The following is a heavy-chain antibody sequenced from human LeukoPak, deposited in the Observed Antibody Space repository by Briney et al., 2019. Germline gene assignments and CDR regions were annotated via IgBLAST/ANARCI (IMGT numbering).Heavy chain of an antibody. D-gene: IGHD3-16*01. CDR1: GGTFSSYA. CDR3: ASMTLTSYVLDY. V-gene: IGHV1-69*04. Sequence: GASVKVSCKASGGTFSSYAISWVRQAPGQGLEWMGRIIPILGIANYAQKFQGRVTITADKSTSTAYMELSSLRSEDTAVYYCASMTLTSYVLDYWGQGTLVTVSS. J-gene: IGHJ4*02. CDR2: IIPILGIA.